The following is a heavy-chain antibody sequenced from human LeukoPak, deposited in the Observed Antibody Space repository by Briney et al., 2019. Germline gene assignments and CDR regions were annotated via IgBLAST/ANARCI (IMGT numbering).Heavy chain of an antibody. J-gene: IGHJ5*02. D-gene: IGHD3-10*01. CDR1: GFSLSTSGVS. Sequence: SGPTLVKPTQSLTLTCTFSGFSLSTSGVSVGWVRQPPGKALEWLACIYWNDDTRYRPSLRSRLTITKDTSKNQVVLTMTNMDPVDTATYYCVHRGENNWLDLWGQGTLVTVSS. V-gene: IGHV2-5*01. CDR3: VHRGENNWLDL. CDR2: IYWNDDT.